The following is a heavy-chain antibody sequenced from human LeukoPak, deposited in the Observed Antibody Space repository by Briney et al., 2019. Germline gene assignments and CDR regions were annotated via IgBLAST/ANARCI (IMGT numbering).Heavy chain of an antibody. J-gene: IGHJ4*02. CDR2: IRYNGSNK. CDR3: AKDGRPKRGCSSTSCLNYLDY. V-gene: IGHV3-30*02. CDR1: GFTFSSYG. D-gene: IGHD2-2*01. Sequence: GGSLRLSCAASGFTFSSYGMHWVRQAPAKGQEWVAFIRYNGSNKYYADSVKGRFTISRDNSKNTLYLQMNSLRAEDTAVYYCAKDGRPKRGCSSTSCLNYLDYWGQGTLVTVSS.